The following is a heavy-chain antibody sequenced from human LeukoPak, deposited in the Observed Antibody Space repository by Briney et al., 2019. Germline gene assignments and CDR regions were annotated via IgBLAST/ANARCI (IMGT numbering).Heavy chain of an antibody. Sequence: GGSLRLSCAASGFTFSSYSMNWVRQAPGKGLEWVSYISSSSSTIYYADSVKGRFTISRDNAKNSLYLQMNSLRAEDTAVYYCARGLWFGEAHPIDYWGQGTLVTVSS. CDR3: ARGLWFGEAHPIDY. CDR1: GFTFSSYS. D-gene: IGHD3-10*01. CDR2: ISSSSSTI. V-gene: IGHV3-48*04. J-gene: IGHJ4*02.